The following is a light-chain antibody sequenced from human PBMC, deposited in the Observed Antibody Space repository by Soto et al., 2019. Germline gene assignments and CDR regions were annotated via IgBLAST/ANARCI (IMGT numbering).Light chain of an antibody. CDR3: SSYAGRNGVV. Sequence: QSVLTQPPSASGSPGQSVTISCPGTSSDVGGYNYVSWYQQFPGQAPKLMIYEVTKRPSGVPDRFSGSKSGNTASLTVSGLQAEDEADFYCSSYAGRNGVVFGGGTKVTVL. J-gene: IGLJ2*01. CDR1: SSDVGGYNY. CDR2: EVT. V-gene: IGLV2-8*01.